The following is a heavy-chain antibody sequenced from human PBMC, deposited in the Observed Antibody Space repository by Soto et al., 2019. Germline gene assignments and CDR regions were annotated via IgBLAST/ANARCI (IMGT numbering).Heavy chain of an antibody. CDR2: INHSGST. J-gene: IGHJ5*02. CDR3: ARGLFNWNVQRGWFDP. CDR1: GGSFSGYY. Sequence: PSETLSLTCAVYGGSFSGYYWSWIRQPPGKGLEWIGEINHSGSTNYNPSLKSRVTISVDTSKNQFSLKLSSVTAADTAVYYCARGLFNWNVQRGWFDPWGQGALVTVSS. D-gene: IGHD1-20*01. V-gene: IGHV4-34*01.